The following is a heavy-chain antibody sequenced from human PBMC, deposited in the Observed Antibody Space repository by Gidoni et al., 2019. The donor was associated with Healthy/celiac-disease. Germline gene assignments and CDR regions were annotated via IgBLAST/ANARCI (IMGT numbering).Heavy chain of an antibody. CDR1: GFTFSRYG. V-gene: IGHV3-30*03. J-gene: IGHJ4*02. CDR3: ARGLGYYGSGSYYPDY. D-gene: IGHD3-10*01. Sequence: QVQLVESGGGVVQPGRSLRLSCAASGFTFSRYGMHWVRQAPGKGLEWVAVISYDGSNKYYADSVKGRFTISRDNSKNTLYLQMNSLRAEDTAVYYCARGLGYYGSGSYYPDYWGQGTLVTVSS. CDR2: ISYDGSNK.